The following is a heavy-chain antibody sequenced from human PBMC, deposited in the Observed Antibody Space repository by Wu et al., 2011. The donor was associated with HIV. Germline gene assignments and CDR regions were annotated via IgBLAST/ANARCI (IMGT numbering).Heavy chain of an antibody. V-gene: IGHV1-2*02. CDR1: GYTFTAYY. J-gene: IGHJ4*02. CDR2: INPNSGGT. Sequence: VQLVQSGAEVRKPGASVKVSCKASGYTFTAYYIHWVRQAPGQGLEWMGWINPNSGGTNYSQKFQGRVTMTRDTSISTAYMELSRLRSDDTAVFYCARAGTYCSGGSCFPSEYWGQGTLVTVSS. D-gene: IGHD2-15*01. CDR3: ARAGTYCSGGSCFPSEY.